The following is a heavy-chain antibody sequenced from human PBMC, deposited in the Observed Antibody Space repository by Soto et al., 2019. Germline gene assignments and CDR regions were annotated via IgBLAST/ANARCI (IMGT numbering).Heavy chain of an antibody. CDR3: ARARGVSSGWAFDY. CDR2: IYPGGST. Sequence: ETLSLTCTVSGGSISSYYWNWLRHPAGKGLEWIGRIYPGGSTNYNLSLKSRVTMSVDTSKNQFSLKLSSVTAADAAVYYCARARGVSSGWAFDYWGQGTLVPVSS. D-gene: IGHD6-19*01. V-gene: IGHV4-4*07. J-gene: IGHJ4*02. CDR1: GGSISSYY.